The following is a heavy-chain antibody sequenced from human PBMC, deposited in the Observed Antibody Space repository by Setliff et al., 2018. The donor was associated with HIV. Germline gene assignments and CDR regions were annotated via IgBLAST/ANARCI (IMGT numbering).Heavy chain of an antibody. CDR3: ARGGYCSSTSCYGYYCYYYGMDV. CDR2: IYPGDSDT. CDR1: GYSFTSYW. Sequence: PGESLKISCKGSGYSFTSYWIGWVRQMPGKGLEWMGIIYPGDSDTRYSPSFQGQVTISADKSISTAYLQWSSLKASDTAMYYCARGGYCSSTSCYGYYCYYYGMDVWGQGTTVTVSS. V-gene: IGHV5-51*01. J-gene: IGHJ6*02. D-gene: IGHD2-2*01.